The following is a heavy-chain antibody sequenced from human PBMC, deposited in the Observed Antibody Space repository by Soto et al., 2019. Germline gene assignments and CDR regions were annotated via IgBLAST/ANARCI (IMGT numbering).Heavy chain of an antibody. CDR1: GGSISSYY. Sequence: TVSGGSISSYYWSWIRQPAGKGLEWIGRIYTSGSTNYNPSLKSRVTMSVDTSKNQFSLNLSSVTAAADTAVYYCARDRITLANDAFDIWGQGTMVTVSS. CDR2: IYTSGST. V-gene: IGHV4-4*07. J-gene: IGHJ3*02. CDR3: ARDRITLANDAFDI. D-gene: IGHD3-10*01.